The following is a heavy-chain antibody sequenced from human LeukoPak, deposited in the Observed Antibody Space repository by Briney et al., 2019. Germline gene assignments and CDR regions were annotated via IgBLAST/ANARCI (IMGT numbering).Heavy chain of an antibody. J-gene: IGHJ4*02. CDR1: GYNFINYG. CDR3: AKVGDTSRRADY. Sequence: GASVKVSCKSSGYNFINYGISWVRQAPGQGLGWMGWINTYDGYTKYAQNLQGRVTMTADTSTTTAYMELRSLRFDDTAVYYCAKVGDTSRRADYWGQGTLVTVSS. D-gene: IGHD2-2*01. V-gene: IGHV1-18*01. CDR2: INTYDGYT.